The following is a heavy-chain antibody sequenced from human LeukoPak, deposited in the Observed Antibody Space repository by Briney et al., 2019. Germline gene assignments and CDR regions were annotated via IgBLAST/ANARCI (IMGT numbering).Heavy chain of an antibody. J-gene: IGHJ6*03. Sequence: SETLSLTCAVYGGSFSGYYWSWIRQPPGKGLEWIGEINHSGSTNYNPSLKSRVTISVDTSKNQFSLKLSSVTAADTAVYYCARRIAARRYYYYYMDVWGKGTTVTVSS. CDR3: ARRIAARRYYYYYMDV. CDR2: INHSGST. D-gene: IGHD6-6*01. V-gene: IGHV4-34*01. CDR1: GGSFSGYY.